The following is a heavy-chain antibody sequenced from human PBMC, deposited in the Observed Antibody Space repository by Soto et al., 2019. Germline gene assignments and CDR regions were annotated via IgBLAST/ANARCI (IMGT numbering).Heavy chain of an antibody. D-gene: IGHD6-13*01. CDR3: AREGIAAAWRLEAFDI. CDR2: ISAYNGNT. CDR1: GYTFTSYG. V-gene: IGHV1-18*01. J-gene: IGHJ3*02. Sequence: ASVKVSCKASGYTFTSYGISWVRQAPGQGLEWMGWISAYNGNTNYAQKPQGRVTMTTDTSTSTAYMELSSVTAADTAVYYCAREGIAAAWRLEAFDIWGQGTMVTVSS.